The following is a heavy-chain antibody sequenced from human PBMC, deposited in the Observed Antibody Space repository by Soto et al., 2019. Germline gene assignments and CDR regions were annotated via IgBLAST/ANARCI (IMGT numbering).Heavy chain of an antibody. V-gene: IGHV4-34*01. Sequence: QVQLQQWGAGLLKPSETLSLTCAVYGGSFSGYYWSWIRQPPGKGLEWIGEINHSGSTNYNPSLKSVVTISVDTSKNQFSLKLSSVTAADTAVYDCARSLSSSGWGWFDPWGQGTLVTVSS. J-gene: IGHJ5*02. CDR2: INHSGST. CDR1: GGSFSGYY. D-gene: IGHD6-13*01. CDR3: ARSLSSSGWGWFDP.